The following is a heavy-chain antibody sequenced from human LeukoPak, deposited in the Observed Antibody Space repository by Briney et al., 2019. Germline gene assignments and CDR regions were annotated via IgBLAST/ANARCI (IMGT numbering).Heavy chain of an antibody. V-gene: IGHV3-20*04. Sequence: GGSLRLSCAASGFTFDDYGMSWVRQAPGKGLEWVSGISWNGGSAGYTDSVKGRFTISRDNAKNSLYLQMNSLRAEDTAVYYCGRGGGGICDYWGQGTLVTVSS. CDR2: ISWNGGSA. D-gene: IGHD6-13*01. CDR1: GFTFDDYG. CDR3: GRGGGGICDY. J-gene: IGHJ4*02.